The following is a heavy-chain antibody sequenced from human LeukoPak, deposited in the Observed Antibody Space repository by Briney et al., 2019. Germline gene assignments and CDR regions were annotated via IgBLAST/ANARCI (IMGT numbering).Heavy chain of an antibody. J-gene: IGHJ4*02. D-gene: IGHD4-17*01. Sequence: SETLSLTCTVSGVSISYYYWGWSRQPPGKGLEWVGGIYYSGSTNYNPSLKSEITISVDTYKNQCSLKLSSVTAADTAMYYCARQGNGDLYYFDYWRQGTLVSVFS. CDR3: ARQGNGDLYYFDY. CDR1: GVSISYYY. V-gene: IGHV4-59*08. CDR2: IYYSGST.